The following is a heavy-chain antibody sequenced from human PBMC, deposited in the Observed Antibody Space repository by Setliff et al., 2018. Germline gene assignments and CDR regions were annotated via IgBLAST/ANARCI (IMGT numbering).Heavy chain of an antibody. D-gene: IGHD6-13*01. Sequence: VASVKVSCKASGGTFSNYAISWVRQAPGQGLEWMGGIIPMFRSGNYAQKFQGRVTITADESTSTVYMELTSLRAEDTAVYYCARGKMDVVAAGGKYCAMDVWGQGTAVTVS. CDR1: GGTFSNYA. CDR3: ARGKMDVVAAGGKYCAMDV. CDR2: IIPMFRSG. J-gene: IGHJ6*02. V-gene: IGHV1-69*13.